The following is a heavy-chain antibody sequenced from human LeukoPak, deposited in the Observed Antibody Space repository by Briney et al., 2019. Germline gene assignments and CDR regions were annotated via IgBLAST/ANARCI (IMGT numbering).Heavy chain of an antibody. J-gene: IGHJ4*02. V-gene: IGHV4-39*01. CDR2: IYYSGST. CDR1: GGSISSSSYY. CDR3: ARATYYDFWSGYYIDSYFDY. Sequence: PSETLSLTCTVSGGSISSSSYYWGWIRQPPGKGLEWIGSIYYSGSTYYNPSLKSRVTISVDTSKNQFSLKLSSVTAADTAVYYCARATYYDFWSGYYIDSYFDYWGQGTLVTVSS. D-gene: IGHD3-3*01.